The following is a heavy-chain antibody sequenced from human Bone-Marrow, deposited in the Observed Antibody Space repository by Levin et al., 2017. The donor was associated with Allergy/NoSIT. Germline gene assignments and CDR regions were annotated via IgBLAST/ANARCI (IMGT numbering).Heavy chain of an antibody. CDR2: IYSSGAT. Sequence: SQTLSLTCTFSGGSISSYYWTWIRPSAGKGLEWIGRIYSSGATGYNPSPMSRVTMSVDTSTNQFSLKVTSVTAADTAVYYCARWGKEEGDYYYGMDVWGQGTTVTVSS. D-gene: IGHD3-16*01. CDR1: GGSISSYY. V-gene: IGHV4-4*07. CDR3: ARWGKEEGDYYYGMDV. J-gene: IGHJ6*02.